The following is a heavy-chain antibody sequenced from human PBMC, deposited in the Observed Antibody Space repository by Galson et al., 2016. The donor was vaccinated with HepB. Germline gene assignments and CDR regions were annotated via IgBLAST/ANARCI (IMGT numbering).Heavy chain of an antibody. CDR2: TIPIFRTP. CDR3: ARRSGSHFDY. CDR1: GGTFTTYT. J-gene: IGHJ4*02. V-gene: IGHV1-69*13. D-gene: IGHD1-14*01. Sequence: SVKVSCKASGGTFTTYTIGWVRQAPGQGLEWMGETIPIFRTPNYAQSFQGRVTITADESTSTAYMELSSLRSDDTAVYYCARRSGSHFDYWGQGTLVTVSS.